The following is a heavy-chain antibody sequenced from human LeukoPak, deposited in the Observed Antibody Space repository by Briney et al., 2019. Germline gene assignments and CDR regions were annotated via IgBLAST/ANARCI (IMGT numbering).Heavy chain of an antibody. CDR3: ATVPKLQLVFDD. CDR1: GGSISTSSYY. Sequence: PSETLSLTCTVTGGSISTSSYYWGWIRQTPGKGLEWIGNIYYSGTTYYNPSLQSRVTISVDTSKDQFSLKLSSVTAADTAVYYCATVPKLQLVFDDWGQGTLVTVSS. D-gene: IGHD6-13*01. V-gene: IGHV4-39*01. CDR2: IYYSGTT. J-gene: IGHJ4*02.